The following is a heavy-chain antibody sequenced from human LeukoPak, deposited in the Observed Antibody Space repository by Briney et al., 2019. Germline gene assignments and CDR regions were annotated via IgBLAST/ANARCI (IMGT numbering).Heavy chain of an antibody. Sequence: PGGSLRLSCAASGFTFDDYAMHWVRQAPGKGLEWVSGISWNSGSIGYADSVKGRFTISRDNAKNSLYLQMNSLRAGDTALYYCAKDSSGWPSAFDYWGQGTLVTVSS. CDR3: AKDSSGWPSAFDY. J-gene: IGHJ4*02. V-gene: IGHV3-9*01. CDR1: GFTFDDYA. D-gene: IGHD6-19*01. CDR2: ISWNSGSI.